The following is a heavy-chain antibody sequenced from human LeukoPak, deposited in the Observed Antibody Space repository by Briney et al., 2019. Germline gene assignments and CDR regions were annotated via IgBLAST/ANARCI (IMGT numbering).Heavy chain of an antibody. CDR1: GFTFSSYS. CDR2: ISSSSSYI. J-gene: IGHJ3*02. Sequence: GSLRLSCAASGFTFSSYSMNWVRQAPGKGLEWVSSISSSSSYIYYTDSVKGRFTISRDNAKNSLYLQMNSLRAEDTAVYYCARDGSTSFLNAFDIWGQGTMVTVSS. CDR3: ARDGSTSFLNAFDI. D-gene: IGHD2-2*01. V-gene: IGHV3-21*01.